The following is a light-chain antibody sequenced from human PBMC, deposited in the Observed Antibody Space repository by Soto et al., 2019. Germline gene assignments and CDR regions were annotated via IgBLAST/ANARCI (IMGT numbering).Light chain of an antibody. V-gene: IGKV3-15*01. J-gene: IGKJ4*01. CDR3: QQYNNWPRAT. Sequence: IVMTQSPATLSVSPGERATLSCRARQSINSNLAWYQQKPGQAPRLLMFRASIRATGFPARFSGSGSGTEFNITISSLQYEDSAIYYCQQYNNWPRATFGGGTKVDIK. CDR1: QSINSN. CDR2: RAS.